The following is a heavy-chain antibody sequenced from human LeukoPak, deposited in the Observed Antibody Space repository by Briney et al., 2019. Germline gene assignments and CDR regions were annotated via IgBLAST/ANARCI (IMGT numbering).Heavy chain of an antibody. V-gene: IGHV3-30*02. Sequence: GGSLRLSCAASGFTFSSYGMRWVRQAPGKGLEWVAFIRYDGSNKYYADSVKGRFTISRDNSKNTLYLQMNSLRAEDTAVYYCAKALGTRYYYYYYYMDVWSKGTTVTISS. CDR1: GFTFSSYG. CDR2: IRYDGSNK. J-gene: IGHJ6*03. D-gene: IGHD1-1*01. CDR3: AKALGTRYYYYYYYMDV.